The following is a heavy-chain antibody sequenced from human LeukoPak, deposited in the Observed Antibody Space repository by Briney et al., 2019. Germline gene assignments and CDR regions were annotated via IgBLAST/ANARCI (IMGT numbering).Heavy chain of an antibody. CDR2: ISYDGSNK. V-gene: IGHV3-30-3*01. Sequence: GGSLRLSCAASGFTFSSYAMHWVRQAPGKGREWVAVISYDGSNKYYADSVKGRFTISRDNSKNTLYLQMNSLRAEDTAVYYCARDREIVVAPGPFLDYWGQGTLVTVSS. J-gene: IGHJ4*02. CDR3: ARDREIVVAPGPFLDY. D-gene: IGHD3-22*01. CDR1: GFTFSSYA.